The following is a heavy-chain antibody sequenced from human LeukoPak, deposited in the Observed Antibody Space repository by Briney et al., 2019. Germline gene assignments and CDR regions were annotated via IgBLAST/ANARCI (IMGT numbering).Heavy chain of an antibody. V-gene: IGHV4-39*01. CDR2: IYYSGST. CDR1: GGSISSSSYY. Sequence: PSETLSLTCTVSGGSISSSSYYWGWIRQPPGKGLEWIGSIYYSGSTYYNPSLKSRVTISVDTSKNQFSLKLSSVTAADTAVYDCAKGYCSSTSCAAWYFDYWGQGTLVTVSS. D-gene: IGHD2-2*01. J-gene: IGHJ4*02. CDR3: AKGYCSSTSCAAWYFDY.